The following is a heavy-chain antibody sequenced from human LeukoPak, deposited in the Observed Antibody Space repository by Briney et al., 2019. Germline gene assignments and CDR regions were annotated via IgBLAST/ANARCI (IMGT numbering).Heavy chain of an antibody. V-gene: IGHV4-59*01. CDR1: DDSITIYY. D-gene: IGHD4-11*01. J-gene: IGHJ6*03. Sequence: SETLSRTCSGSDDSITIYYWTWIRQAPGKGLEWIVYVYHTGSTNFKPSLNGRSSISRDTSKTIFSLRLRSVTAADTAVYFCARGRVSSSTWYSTSYYYFYIDVWXKGTTVTVSS. CDR3: ARGRVSSSTWYSTSYYYFYIDV. CDR2: VYHTGST.